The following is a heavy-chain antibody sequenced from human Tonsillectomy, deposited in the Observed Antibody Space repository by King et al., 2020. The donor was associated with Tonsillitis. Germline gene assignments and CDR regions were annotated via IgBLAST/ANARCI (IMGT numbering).Heavy chain of an antibody. Sequence: DVQLVESGGGLVQPGRSLRLSCAASGFTFDDYAMHWVRQAPGKGREWVSGISWNSGIIGYGDSVKGRFTISRDNAKKSLYLQMNSVRAEDTALYYCAKDMWAVGNLYYFDYWGQGTLVTVSS. J-gene: IGHJ4*02. D-gene: IGHD1-26*01. V-gene: IGHV3-9*01. CDR1: GFTFDDYA. CDR2: ISWNSGII. CDR3: AKDMWAVGNLYYFDY.